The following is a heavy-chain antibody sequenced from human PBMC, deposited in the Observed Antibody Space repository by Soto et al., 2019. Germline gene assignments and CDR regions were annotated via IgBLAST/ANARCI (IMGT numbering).Heavy chain of an antibody. CDR1: GFSLSTSRVG. J-gene: IGHJ5*02. V-gene: IGHV2-5*02. D-gene: IGHD2-21*02. CDR2: IYWDDDK. CDR3: AHSRGGGNSAWFDP. Sequence: QITLKESGPTLVKPTQTLTLTCTFSGFSLSTSRVGVGWIRQPPGKGLEWLALIYWDDDKRYSPSLKNRLTITKDTSNDQVVLTMTNMDPVDTATYYCAHSRGGGNSAWFDPWGQGTLVTVSS.